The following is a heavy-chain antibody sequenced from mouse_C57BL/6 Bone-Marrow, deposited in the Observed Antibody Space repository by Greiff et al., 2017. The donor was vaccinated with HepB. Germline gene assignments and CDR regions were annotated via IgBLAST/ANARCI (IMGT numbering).Heavy chain of an antibody. J-gene: IGHJ2*01. CDR2: IYPRSGNT. D-gene: IGHD1-1*01. CDR1: GYTFTSYG. V-gene: IGHV1-81*01. Sequence: QVQLKESGAELARPGASVKLSCKASGYTFTSYGISWVKQRTGQGLEWIGEIYPRSGNTYYNEKFKGKATLTADKSSSTAYMELRSLTSEDSAVYFCARCPPIYYYGYFDYWGQGTTLTVSS. CDR3: ARCPPIYYYGYFDY.